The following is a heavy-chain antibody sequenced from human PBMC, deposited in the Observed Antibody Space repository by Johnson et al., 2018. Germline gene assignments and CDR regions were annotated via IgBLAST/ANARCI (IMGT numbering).Heavy chain of an antibody. V-gene: IGHV1-69*01. CDR1: GGPFSIYA. CDR2: IIPIFGTA. CDR3: CFDPGKHYDSSGHDAFDS. J-gene: IGHJ3*02. Sequence: PGSAVKVSCKASGGPFSIYAISWVRQAPGQGLEWMGGIIPIFGTANYAQKFQGSFTTTADESTSPAYMELSSLRPEDTAVYYCCFDPGKHYDSSGHDAFDSWGQGTMVTVSS. D-gene: IGHD3-22*01.